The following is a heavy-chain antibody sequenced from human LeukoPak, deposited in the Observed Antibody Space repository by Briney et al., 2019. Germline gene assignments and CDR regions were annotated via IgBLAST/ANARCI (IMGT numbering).Heavy chain of an antibody. CDR2: LSASGGST. J-gene: IGHJ6*02. Sequence: GGSLRLSCAASGFTFSSYAMTWVRQAPGKGLEWVSVLSASGGSTYYADSVKGRFIMSRDKSKNTLYLQMNSLRADDTAVYYCAKGQTPYYYYGVDVWGQGTTVTVSS. V-gene: IGHV3-23*01. CDR3: AKGQTPYYYYGVDV. CDR1: GFTFSSYA.